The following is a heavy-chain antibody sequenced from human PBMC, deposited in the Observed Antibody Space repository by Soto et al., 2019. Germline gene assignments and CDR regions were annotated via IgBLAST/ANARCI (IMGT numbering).Heavy chain of an antibody. J-gene: IGHJ6*02. V-gene: IGHV4-4*07. Sequence: PSQTLSLTCTSSGGSIISYYWSWIRQPAGKGLEWIGRIYTSGSTNYNPSLKSRVTMSVDTSKNQFSLKLSSVTAADTAVYYCARGCYGDWGECGMDVWGQGTTVTVSS. CDR2: IYTSGST. CDR3: ARGCYGDWGECGMDV. D-gene: IGHD4-17*01. CDR1: GGSIISYY.